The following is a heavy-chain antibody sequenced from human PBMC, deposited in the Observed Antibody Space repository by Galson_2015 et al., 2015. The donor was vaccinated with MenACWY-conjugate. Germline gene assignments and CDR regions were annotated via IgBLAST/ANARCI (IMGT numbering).Heavy chain of an antibody. Sequence: CAISGDSVSSNSAAWNWIRQSPSRGLEWLGRTYYRSKWYNDYAVSVKSRITINPDTSKNQFSLQLNSVTPEDTAVYYCARAHQRNTAMVMYYYYYGMDVWGQGTTVTVSS. D-gene: IGHD5-18*01. J-gene: IGHJ6*02. CDR3: ARAHQRNTAMVMYYYYYGMDV. CDR2: TYYRSKWYN. V-gene: IGHV6-1*01. CDR1: GDSVSSNSAA.